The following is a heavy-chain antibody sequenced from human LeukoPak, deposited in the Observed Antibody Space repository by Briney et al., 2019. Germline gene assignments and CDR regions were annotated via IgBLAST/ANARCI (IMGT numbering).Heavy chain of an antibody. J-gene: IGHJ4*02. Sequence: GGSVKLSCAASGLTFSGSAMHWVRQASGKGVEWVGRIRSKANSYATAYAASVKDMFTISRDDSNTTAYLQMNSLKTEDTAVYYCTRTDAYGYVDYDYWGQGTLVTVSS. CDR2: IRSKANSYAT. V-gene: IGHV3-73*01. CDR3: TRTDAYGYVDYDY. D-gene: IGHD3-9*01. CDR1: GLTFSGSA.